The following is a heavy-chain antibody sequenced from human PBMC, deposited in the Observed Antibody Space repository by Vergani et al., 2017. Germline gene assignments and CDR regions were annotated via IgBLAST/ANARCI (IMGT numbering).Heavy chain of an antibody. CDR1: GGTFSSYT. Sequence: QVQLVQSGAEVKKPGSSVKVSCKASGGTFSSYTISWVRQAPGQGLEWMVRIIPILGIANYAQKFQGRVTITADKSTSTAYMELSSLRSEDTAVYYCARQGYCSSTSCYGYYYYYGMDVWDQGTTVTVSS. CDR2: IIPILGIA. J-gene: IGHJ6*02. CDR3: ARQGYCSSTSCYGYYYYYGMDV. V-gene: IGHV1-69*02. D-gene: IGHD2-2*01.